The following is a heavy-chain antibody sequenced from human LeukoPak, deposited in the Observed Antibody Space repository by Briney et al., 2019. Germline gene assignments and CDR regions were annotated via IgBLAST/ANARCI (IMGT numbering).Heavy chain of an antibody. Sequence: ASVKVSCKASGYTFTHHGISWARQAPGQGLEWMGWISCYNGDTMYAQNVQGRVTLSTDTSTNTAYIELRSLSSDDTAMYYCARDPSTSAGYHAHFDSWGQGTLVTVSS. CDR1: GYTFTHHG. J-gene: IGHJ4*02. CDR3: ARDPSTSAGYHAHFDS. V-gene: IGHV1-18*04. CDR2: ISCYNGDT. D-gene: IGHD2-2*01.